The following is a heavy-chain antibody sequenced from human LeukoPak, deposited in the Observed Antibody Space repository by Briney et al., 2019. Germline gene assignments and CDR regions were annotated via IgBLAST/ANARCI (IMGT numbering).Heavy chain of an antibody. V-gene: IGHV3-30-3*01. CDR2: ISYDGSNK. J-gene: IGHJ3*02. CDR3: AREKGYQVAFDI. D-gene: IGHD2-15*01. Sequence: PGGSLRLSCAASGFTVSSNYMSWVRQAPGKGLEWVAVISYDGSNKYYADSVKGRFTISRDNSKNTLYLQMNSLRAEDTAVYYCAREKGYQVAFDIWGQGTMVTVSS. CDR1: GFTVSSNY.